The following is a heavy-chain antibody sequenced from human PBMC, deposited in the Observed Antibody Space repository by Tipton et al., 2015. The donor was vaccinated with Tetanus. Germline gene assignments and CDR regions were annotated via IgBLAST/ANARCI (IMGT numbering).Heavy chain of an antibody. CDR2: INHSGST. V-gene: IGHV4-34*01. CDR3: ARRMVAYSGSGGCLGWFDP. D-gene: IGHD3-10*01. CDR1: GGSFSGYY. J-gene: IGHJ5*02. Sequence: TLSLTCAVYGGSFSGYYWSWIRQPPGKGLEWIAEINHSGSTKYNPSLKSRVAISVEKSKDQFSLNLISVIAADTAVYYCARRMVAYSGSGGCLGWFDPWGQGTLVSVSS.